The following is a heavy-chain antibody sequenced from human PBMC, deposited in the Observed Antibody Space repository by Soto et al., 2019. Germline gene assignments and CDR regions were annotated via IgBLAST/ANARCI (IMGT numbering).Heavy chain of an antibody. CDR3: ARKSSGYYPFDC. J-gene: IGHJ4*02. CDR1: GFTFSSYS. Sequence: EVQLLESGGDLVQPGGSLRLPCAASGFTFSSYSMSWVRQAPGKGLEWVSIISGSSDYTYYADSVKGRFAISRDNSKNTLYLQMNSLRPEDTAVYYCARKSSGYYPFDCWGQGTLVPVST. V-gene: IGHV3-23*01. CDR2: ISGSSDYT. D-gene: IGHD3-22*01.